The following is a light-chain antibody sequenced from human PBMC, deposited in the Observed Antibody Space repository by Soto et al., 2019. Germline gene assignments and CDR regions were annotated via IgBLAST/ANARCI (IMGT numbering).Light chain of an antibody. V-gene: IGKV4-1*01. CDR1: QNNKNY. CDR2: WAS. CDR3: QHYYNSWT. Sequence: DIVMTQSPDSLAVPLGERATINCKSSQNNKNYLAWYQQKAGQPPKLIIDWASTRASGVPDRFSGSGSGTGFTLTISSLQAEDVAVYYCQHYYNSWTFGQGTKVDIK. J-gene: IGKJ1*01.